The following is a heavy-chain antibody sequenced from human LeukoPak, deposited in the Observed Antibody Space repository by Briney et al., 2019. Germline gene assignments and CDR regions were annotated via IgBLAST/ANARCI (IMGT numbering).Heavy chain of an antibody. D-gene: IGHD3-3*01. J-gene: IGHJ4*02. CDR3: AREGYDFWSGYPLDY. CDR2: IYTSGST. Sequence: SETLSLTCTVSGGSISSGSYYWSWIRQPAGKGLEWIGRIYTSGSTNYNPSLKSRVTISVDTSKNQFSLKLSSVTAADTAVYYCAREGYDFWSGYPLDYWGQGTLVTASS. V-gene: IGHV4-61*02. CDR1: GGSISSGSYY.